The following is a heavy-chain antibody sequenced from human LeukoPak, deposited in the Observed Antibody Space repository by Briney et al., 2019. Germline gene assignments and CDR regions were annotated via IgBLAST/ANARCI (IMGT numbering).Heavy chain of an antibody. CDR3: ARSWDYDSSGYYFDY. Sequence: PGASVKVSCKASGYTLTDYYMHWVRQAPGQGLEWMGRINPNSGGTNYAQKFQGRVTMTRDTSISTVYMELSRLRSEDTAVYYCARSWDYDSSGYYFDYWGQGTLVTVSS. CDR1: GYTLTDYY. CDR2: INPNSGGT. V-gene: IGHV1-2*06. D-gene: IGHD3-22*01. J-gene: IGHJ4*02.